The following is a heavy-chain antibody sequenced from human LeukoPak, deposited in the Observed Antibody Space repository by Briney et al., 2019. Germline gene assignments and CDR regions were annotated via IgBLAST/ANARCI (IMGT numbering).Heavy chain of an antibody. CDR1: GYTFTGYY. V-gene: IGHV1-2*06. Sequence: ASVKVSCKASGYTFTGYYMHWVRQAPGKGLEWMGRINPNSGGTNYAQKFQGRVTMTRDTSISTAYMELNRVRSDDTAVYYCARGYFSSGTYYFDYWAQGTLVSVSS. CDR2: INPNSGGT. CDR3: ARGYFSSGTYYFDY. J-gene: IGHJ4*02. D-gene: IGHD6-25*01.